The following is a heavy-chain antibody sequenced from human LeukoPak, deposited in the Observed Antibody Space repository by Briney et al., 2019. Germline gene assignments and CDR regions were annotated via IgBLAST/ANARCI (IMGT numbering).Heavy chain of an antibody. CDR1: GYTFTSYY. J-gene: IGHJ4*02. CDR3: AREVMDNLRFDY. D-gene: IGHD1-14*01. CDR2: INPSGGDT. V-gene: IGHV1-46*01. Sequence: PVASVKDSCMASGYTFTSYYMHAGRHAPGQGLGWMGIINPSGGDTSYAHKFQGRLTMTRDTSTNKVYMELTSLRSEDTAVYYCAREVMDNLRFDYWGQGTLVTVSS.